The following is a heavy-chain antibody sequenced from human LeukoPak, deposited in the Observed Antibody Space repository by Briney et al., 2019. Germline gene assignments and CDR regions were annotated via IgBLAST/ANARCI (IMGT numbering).Heavy chain of an antibody. Sequence: GGSLRLSCAASGFTFSSYAMSWVRQAPGKGLEWVSAISGSGGSTYYADSVKGRFTISRDNSKNTLYLQMSSLRAEDTAVYYCAKDLINDFWSGYYRAYFDYWGQGTLVTVSS. CDR1: GFTFSSYA. V-gene: IGHV3-23*01. D-gene: IGHD3-3*01. CDR2: ISGSGGST. J-gene: IGHJ4*02. CDR3: AKDLINDFWSGYYRAYFDY.